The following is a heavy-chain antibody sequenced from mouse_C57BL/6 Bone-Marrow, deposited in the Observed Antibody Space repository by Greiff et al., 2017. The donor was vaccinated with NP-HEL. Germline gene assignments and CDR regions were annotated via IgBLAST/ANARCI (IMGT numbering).Heavy chain of an antibody. Sequence: QVQLVESGPGLVAPSQSLSITCTVSGFSLTSYGVDWVRQSPGKGLEWLGVIWGVGSTHYNSALKSRLSISKDNSKSQVFLKMNSLQTDDTAMYYGASPSTFAYWGQGTRVTVSA. D-gene: IGHD4-1*02. CDR3: ASPSTFAY. CDR1: GFSLTSYG. V-gene: IGHV2-6*01. J-gene: IGHJ3*01. CDR2: IWGVGST.